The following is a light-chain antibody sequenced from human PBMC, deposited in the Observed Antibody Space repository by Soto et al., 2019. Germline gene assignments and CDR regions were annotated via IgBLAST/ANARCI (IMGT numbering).Light chain of an antibody. CDR3: AAWDDSLSGFV. CDR1: SSNIGSNT. V-gene: IGLV1-44*01. Sequence: QSVLTQPLSASGTPGQRVTIYCSGSSSNIGSNTVNWYQQLPGTAPKVLIYSNNQRPSGVPDRFSGSKSGTAASLAISGLQSEDEADYYCAAWDDSLSGFVFGAGTKVTVL. CDR2: SNN. J-gene: IGLJ1*01.